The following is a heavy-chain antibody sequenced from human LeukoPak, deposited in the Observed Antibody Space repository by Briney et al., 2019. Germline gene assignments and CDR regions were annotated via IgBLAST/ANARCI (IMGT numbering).Heavy chain of an antibody. CDR1: GGSISCYY. CDR2: IYTSGST. J-gene: IGHJ4*02. D-gene: IGHD4-11*01. Sequence: PSETLSLTYTVCGGSISCYYWSWIRQPAGKGLEWIGRIYTSGSTNYNPSLKSRATMSVDTSKNQYSLKLSSVTAADTAVYYCARDLRRDYSRDYWGQGTLVSVSS. V-gene: IGHV4-4*07. CDR3: ARDLRRDYSRDY.